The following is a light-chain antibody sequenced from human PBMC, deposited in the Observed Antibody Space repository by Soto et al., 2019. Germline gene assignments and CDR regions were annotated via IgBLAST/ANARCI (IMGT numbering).Light chain of an antibody. V-gene: IGLV1-40*01. CDR2: GNT. CDR3: QSFDSSLSGWV. CDR1: SSNIGAGYD. J-gene: IGLJ3*02. Sequence: QSVLTQPPSVSGAPGQRVTISCTGGSSNIGAGYDVHWYQQLPGTAPKLLVSGNTNRPSGVPDRFSGSKSGTSASLAITGLRAEDEADYYCQSFDSSLSGWVFGGGTKLTVL.